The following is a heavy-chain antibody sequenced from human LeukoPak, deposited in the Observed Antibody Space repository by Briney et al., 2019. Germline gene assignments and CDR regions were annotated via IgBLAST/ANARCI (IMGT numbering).Heavy chain of an antibody. CDR2: INPNSGGT. V-gene: IGHV1-2*02. D-gene: IGHD6-13*01. CDR1: GYTFTVYY. J-gene: IGHJ6*02. CDR3: ARGAGIAASGFVDV. Sequence: ASVSVSCKASGYTFTVYYMHWVPQAPGQGLEWMGWINPNSGGTNYAQKFQGRVTMTRDTSSSTAYMELSRLRSDDTAVYYCARGAGIAASGFVDVWGAGTTVSVSS.